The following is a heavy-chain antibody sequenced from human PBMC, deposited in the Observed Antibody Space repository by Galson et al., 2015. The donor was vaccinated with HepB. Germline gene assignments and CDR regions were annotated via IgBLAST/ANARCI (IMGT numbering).Heavy chain of an antibody. D-gene: IGHD6-13*01. CDR1: GFTFSSYA. J-gene: IGHJ4*02. CDR3: AREGIAGTLDY. CDR2: IPYDGSYK. V-gene: IGHV3-30-3*01. Sequence: SLRLSCAASGFTFSSYAMHWVRQAPGKGLQWVAIIPYDGSYKYYADSVKDRFTISRDNSKNTLYLQMSSLRAEDTAVYYCAREGIAGTLDYWGQGTLITVSS.